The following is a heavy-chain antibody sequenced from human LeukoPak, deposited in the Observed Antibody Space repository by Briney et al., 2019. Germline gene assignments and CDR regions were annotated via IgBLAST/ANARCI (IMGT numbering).Heavy chain of an antibody. V-gene: IGHV4-31*03. Sequence: SESLSLTCTVSGGSISSGGYYWSWIRQHPGKGLEWIGYIYYSGSTYYNPSLKSRVTISVDTSKNQFSLKLSSVTAADTAVYYCARGDYSSSWYEYNWFDPWGQGTLVTVSS. CDR3: ARGDYSSSWYEYNWFDP. CDR1: GGSISSGGYY. CDR2: IYYSGST. J-gene: IGHJ5*02. D-gene: IGHD6-13*01.